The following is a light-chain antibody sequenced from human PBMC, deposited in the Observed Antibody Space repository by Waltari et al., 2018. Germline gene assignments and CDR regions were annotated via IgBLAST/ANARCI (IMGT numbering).Light chain of an antibody. Sequence: SRYQPHPGKSPKLMMYEVRQRPSGVPDRFSGSKSGNMASLTVSGLQAEDEADYYCSSYAGSTVVFGGGTKLTVL. J-gene: IGLJ2*01. CDR2: EVR. CDR3: SSYAGSTVV. V-gene: IGLV2-8*01.